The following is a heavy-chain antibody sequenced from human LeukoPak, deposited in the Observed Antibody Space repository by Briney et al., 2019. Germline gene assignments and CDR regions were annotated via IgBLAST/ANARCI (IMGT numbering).Heavy chain of an antibody. V-gene: IGHV4-59*01. D-gene: IGHD2-2*02. J-gene: IGHJ3*02. CDR2: IFYSGST. CDR3: ARGFSKYPTYHAFDI. Sequence: SETLSLTCTVSGGLMSNNFWSWIRQPPGKGLEWIGYIFYSGSTDYNPSLKSRVTISVDTSKNQFSLKLSSVTAEDTAVYYCARGFSKYPTYHAFDIWGQGTMVTVSS. CDR1: GGLMSNNF.